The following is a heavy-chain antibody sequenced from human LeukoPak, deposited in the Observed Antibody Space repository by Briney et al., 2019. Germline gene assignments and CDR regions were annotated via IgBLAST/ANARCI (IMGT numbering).Heavy chain of an antibody. CDR3: ARGRITIFGVITPHFDN. Sequence: SETLSLTCTVSGGSISSYYWSWIWQPPGKGLEWIGYIQNSGNSNFNPSLKSRVTISLDTSKNQFSLDLNSVTAADTAMYYCARGRITIFGVITPHFDNWGQGTLVTVSS. J-gene: IGHJ4*02. D-gene: IGHD3-3*01. V-gene: IGHV4-59*01. CDR1: GGSISSYY. CDR2: IQNSGNS.